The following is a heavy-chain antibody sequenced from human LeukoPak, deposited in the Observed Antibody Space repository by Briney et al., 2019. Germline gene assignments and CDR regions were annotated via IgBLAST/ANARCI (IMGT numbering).Heavy chain of an antibody. CDR2: INHSGTI. Sequence: PSETLSLTCAAYGGSFSGYYWSWLRQTPGKRLQWVAKINHSGTINYNPAFKNRVNILLEKYKNQLPLQLSYVPAADNPVYYSARGRYCGGDCYSGTDFDYWGQGTLVTVSS. CDR1: GGSFSGYY. D-gene: IGHD2-21*02. J-gene: IGHJ4*02. CDR3: ARGRYCGGDCYSGTDFDY. V-gene: IGHV4-34*01.